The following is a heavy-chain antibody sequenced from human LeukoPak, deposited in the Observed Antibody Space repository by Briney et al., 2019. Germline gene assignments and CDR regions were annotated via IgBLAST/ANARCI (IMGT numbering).Heavy chain of an antibody. CDR2: ISSSGSTI. CDR1: GFTFSDYY. V-gene: IGHV3-11*01. Sequence: GGSLRLSCAASGFTFSDYYMSWIRQAPGKGLEWVSYISSSGSTIYYADSVKGRFTISRDNAKNSLYLQMNSLRAEDTAVYYCAKSTFGGIYYFDYWGQGTLVTVSS. CDR3: AKSTFGGIYYFDY. J-gene: IGHJ4*02. D-gene: IGHD3-16*01.